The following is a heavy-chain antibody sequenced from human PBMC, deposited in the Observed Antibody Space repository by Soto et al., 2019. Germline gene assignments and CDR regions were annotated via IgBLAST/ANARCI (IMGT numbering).Heavy chain of an antibody. CDR1: GFTFSSYA. V-gene: IGHV3-23*01. D-gene: IGHD3-10*01. J-gene: IGHJ4*02. CDR2: ISGSGGST. CDR3: AKDTYYYGSGSYPYTVDY. Sequence: GGSLRLSCAAAGFTFSSYAVSWVRQAPGKGLEWVSAISGSGGSTYYADSVKGRFTISRDNSKNTLYLQMNSLRAEDTAVYYCAKDTYYYGSGSYPYTVDYWGQGTLVTVSS.